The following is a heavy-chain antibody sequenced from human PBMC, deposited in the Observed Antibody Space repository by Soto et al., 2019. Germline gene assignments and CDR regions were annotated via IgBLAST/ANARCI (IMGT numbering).Heavy chain of an antibody. CDR2: IYHSGST. CDR3: AKGGGSLWS. V-gene: IGHV4-34*01. D-gene: IGHD3-10*01. CDR1: GGSFSGYY. Sequence: QVQLQQWGAGLLKPSETLSLTCAVYGGSFSGYYWTWIRQPPGKGLEWIGEIYHSGSTNYNPSLKRRVTISVATPTVQFSLKLSSVTAADAAVYYWAKGGGSLWSWGQGTLVTVSS. J-gene: IGHJ5*02.